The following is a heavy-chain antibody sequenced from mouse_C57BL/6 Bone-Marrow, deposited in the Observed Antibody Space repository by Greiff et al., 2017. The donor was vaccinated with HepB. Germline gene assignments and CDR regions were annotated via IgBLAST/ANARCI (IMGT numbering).Heavy chain of an antibody. Sequence: EVQLQESGEGLVKPGGSLKLSCAASGFTFSSYAMSWVRQTPEKRLEWVAYISSGGDYIYYADTVKGRFTISRDNARNTLYLQMSSLKSEDTAMYYCTRGYGNYGWFAYWGQGTLVTVSA. CDR1: GFTFSSYA. D-gene: IGHD2-10*02. V-gene: IGHV5-9-1*02. J-gene: IGHJ3*01. CDR2: ISSGGDYI. CDR3: TRGYGNYGWFAY.